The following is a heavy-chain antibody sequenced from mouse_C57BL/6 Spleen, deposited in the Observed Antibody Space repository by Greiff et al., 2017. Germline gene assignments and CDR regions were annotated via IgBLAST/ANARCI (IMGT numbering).Heavy chain of an antibody. CDR3: ARRGFDGYPDY. J-gene: IGHJ2*01. Sequence: DVMLVESGGGLVKPGGSLKLSCAASGFTFSDYGMHWVRQAPEKGLEWVAYISSGSSTFYYADTVSGRFTITRDNAKNTRFLQMTSLSSEDTAMYYCARRGFDGYPDYWGQGTTLTVSS. V-gene: IGHV5-17*01. D-gene: IGHD2-3*01. CDR2: ISSGSSTF. CDR1: GFTFSDYG.